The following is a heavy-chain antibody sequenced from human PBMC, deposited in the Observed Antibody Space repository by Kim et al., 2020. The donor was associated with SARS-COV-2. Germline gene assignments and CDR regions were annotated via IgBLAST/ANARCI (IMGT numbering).Heavy chain of an antibody. Sequence: SLKSRVTLSVDPSKNQFSLKLSSVTAADAAVYYCARGGITTYGSGSYLSYWGQGTLVTVSS. V-gene: IGHV4-34*13. D-gene: IGHD3-10*01. CDR3: ARGGITTYGSGSYLSY. J-gene: IGHJ4*02.